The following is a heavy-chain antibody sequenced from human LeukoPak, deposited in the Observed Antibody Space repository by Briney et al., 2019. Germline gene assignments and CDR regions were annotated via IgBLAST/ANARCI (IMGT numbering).Heavy chain of an antibody. CDR3: TGHPGIASDLGV. CDR1: GYVFTTYW. V-gene: IGHV5-10-1*01. Sequence: GESLKISCKGSGYVFTTYWISWVRQMSGKGLEWMGRIDPRDSYTNYSPSFQGHVTLSADKSISTAYLQWTSLRASDTAIYYCTGHPGIASDLGVWGQGTTVTVSS. D-gene: IGHD6-13*01. J-gene: IGHJ6*02. CDR2: IDPRDSYT.